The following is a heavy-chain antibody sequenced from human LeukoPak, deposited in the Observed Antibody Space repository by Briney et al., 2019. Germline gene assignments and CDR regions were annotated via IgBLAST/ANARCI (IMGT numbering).Heavy chain of an antibody. V-gene: IGHV1-18*01. CDR2: ISAYNGNT. J-gene: IGHJ4*02. CDR3: ARGVIHYDILTGYYRYYFDY. Sequence: GASVKVSCKASGYTFTSYGISWVRQAPGQGLEWMGWISAYNGNTNYAQKLQGRVTMTTDTSTSTAYMELRSLRSDDTAVYYCARGVIHYDILTGYYRYYFDYWGQGTLVTVSS. CDR1: GYTFTSYG. D-gene: IGHD3-9*01.